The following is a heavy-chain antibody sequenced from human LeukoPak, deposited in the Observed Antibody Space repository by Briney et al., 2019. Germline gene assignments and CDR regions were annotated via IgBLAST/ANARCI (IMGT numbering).Heavy chain of an antibody. J-gene: IGHJ6*03. CDR2: ISGSGGST. Sequence: GGSLRLSCAASGFTFSSYAMSWVRQAPGKGLEWVSAISGSGGSTYYADSVKGRFTISRDNSRNTLYLQMNSLRAEDTAVYYCAKQGRDWLRDYYYYMDVWGKGTTVTISS. CDR1: GFTFSSYA. D-gene: IGHD3-9*01. V-gene: IGHV3-23*01. CDR3: AKQGRDWLRDYYYYMDV.